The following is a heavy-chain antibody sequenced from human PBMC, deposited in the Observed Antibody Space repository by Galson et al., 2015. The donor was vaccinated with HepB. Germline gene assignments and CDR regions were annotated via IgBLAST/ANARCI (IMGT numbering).Heavy chain of an antibody. CDR3: VKEGSWFGGDWFDP. CDR2: INGRGSTR. Sequence: SLRLSCAGSGFIFRHHAMAWIRQAPGKGLEWVSGINGRGSTRSYSDAVKGRFSVSRDNSKDTVFLQMDDLRAEDTAVYYCVKEGSWFGGDWFDPWGQGALVTVS. CDR1: GFIFRHHA. V-gene: IGHV3-23*01. D-gene: IGHD3-16*01. J-gene: IGHJ5*02.